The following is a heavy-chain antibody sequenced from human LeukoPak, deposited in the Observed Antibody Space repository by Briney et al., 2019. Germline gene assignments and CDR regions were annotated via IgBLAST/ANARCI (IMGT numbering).Heavy chain of an antibody. D-gene: IGHD1-26*01. Sequence: PTETLSLTCTVSGSSISTSYWTWIRQPPGKGLEWIGYIYYTGSTIYNPSLKSRVTMAADTSKNQFSLRLTSVTAADTAVYYCSGSAAPSDAFDVWGKGTAVTVSS. CDR2: IYYTGST. V-gene: IGHV4-59*08. J-gene: IGHJ3*01. CDR3: SGSAAPSDAFDV. CDR1: GSSISTSY.